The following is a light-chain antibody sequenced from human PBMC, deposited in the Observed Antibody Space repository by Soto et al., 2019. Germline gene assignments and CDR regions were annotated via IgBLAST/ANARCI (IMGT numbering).Light chain of an antibody. V-gene: IGLV2-23*02. CDR3: CSYTRSDTVV. CDR1: SSDVGSDDL. CDR2: DVN. J-gene: IGLJ2*01. Sequence: QSALTQPASVSGSPGQSIAISCIGTSSDVGSDDLVSWYQQHPGKAPILVIYDVNKRPSGASSRFSGSKSGNTASLTISALQAEDEADYYCCSYTRSDTVVFGGGTQLTVL.